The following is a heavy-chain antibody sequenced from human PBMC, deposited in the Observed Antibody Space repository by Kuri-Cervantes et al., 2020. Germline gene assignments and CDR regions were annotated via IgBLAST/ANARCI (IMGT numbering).Heavy chain of an antibody. D-gene: IGHD3-9*01. CDR3: ARAALRYFPLPY. Sequence: ASVKVSCKASGYTFTSYYMHWVRQAPGQGLEWMGIINPSGGSASYAQKFQGRVTMTRDTSTSAVYMELSSLRSEDTAVYYCARAALRYFPLPYWGQGTLVTVSS. J-gene: IGHJ4*02. CDR2: INPSGGSA. CDR1: GYTFTSYY. V-gene: IGHV1-46*01.